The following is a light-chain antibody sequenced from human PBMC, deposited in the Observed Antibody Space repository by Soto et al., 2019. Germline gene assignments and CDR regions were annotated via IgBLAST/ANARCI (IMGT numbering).Light chain of an antibody. CDR1: SSNIGAGYD. V-gene: IGLV1-40*01. CDR3: TAWDGSLDGRV. J-gene: IGLJ3*02. CDR2: RTD. Sequence: QSVLTQPPSVSGAPGQTITISCTGSSSNIGAGYDVHWYQQLPGRAPKLLIYRTDQRPAGIPDRFSGSKSGTSASLDISGLQSDDEADYYCTAWDGSLDGRVFGGGTKLTVL.